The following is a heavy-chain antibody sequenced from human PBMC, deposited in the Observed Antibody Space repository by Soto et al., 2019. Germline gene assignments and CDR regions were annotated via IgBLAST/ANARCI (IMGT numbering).Heavy chain of an antibody. CDR2: IYHSGST. D-gene: IGHD3-22*01. V-gene: IGHV4-38-2*01. CDR1: GYSISSGYY. Sequence: SETLSLTCAVSGYSISSGYYWGWIRQPPGKGLEWIGSIYHSGSTYYNPSLKSRVTISVDTSKNQFSLKLSSVTAADTAVYYCASQTDHTGTYYYDSSGFDYWGQGTLVTVSS. CDR3: ASQTDHTGTYYYDSSGFDY. J-gene: IGHJ4*02.